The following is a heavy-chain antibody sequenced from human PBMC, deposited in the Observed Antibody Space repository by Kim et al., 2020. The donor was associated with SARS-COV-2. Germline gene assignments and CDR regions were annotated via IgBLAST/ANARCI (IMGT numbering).Heavy chain of an antibody. Sequence: GGSLRLSCAASGFTFSSYEMTWVRQAPGKGLEWVAYISSSGSTIYYADSVKGRFTIPRDNAKNSLYLQMNSLRAEDTAVYYCERDAWEDTAMVTGDYWGQGTLVTVSS. V-gene: IGHV3-48*03. J-gene: IGHJ4*02. CDR2: ISSSGSTI. CDR1: GFTFSSYE. D-gene: IGHD5-18*01. CDR3: ERDAWEDTAMVTGDY.